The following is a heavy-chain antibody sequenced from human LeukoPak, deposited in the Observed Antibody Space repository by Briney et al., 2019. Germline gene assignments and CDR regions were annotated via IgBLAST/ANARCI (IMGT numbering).Heavy chain of an antibody. Sequence: PGGSLRLSCAASGFTFITYWMSWVRQAPGKGLEWVANIKQDGSEKYYVDSLKGRFTISRDNAKNSLYLQMNSLRAEDTAVYYCARDGTIATRPTWGQGNLVTVSS. CDR3: ARDGTIATRPT. D-gene: IGHD6-6*01. V-gene: IGHV3-7*01. J-gene: IGHJ5*02. CDR1: GFTFITYW. CDR2: IKQDGSEK.